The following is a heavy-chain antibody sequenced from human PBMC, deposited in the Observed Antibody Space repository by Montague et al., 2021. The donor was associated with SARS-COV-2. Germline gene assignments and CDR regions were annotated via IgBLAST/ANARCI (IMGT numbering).Heavy chain of an antibody. CDR2: IGTAGDT. J-gene: IGHJ4*02. CDR3: ARGDSSGYYYLFDY. Sequence: SLSLSCAASGFTFSSYDMHWVRQATGKGLEWVSAIGTAGDTYYPGSVKGRFTISRENAKNSLYLQMNSLRAGDTAVYYCARGDSSGYYYLFDYWGQGTLVTVSS. D-gene: IGHD3-22*01. CDR1: GFTFSSYD. V-gene: IGHV3-13*04.